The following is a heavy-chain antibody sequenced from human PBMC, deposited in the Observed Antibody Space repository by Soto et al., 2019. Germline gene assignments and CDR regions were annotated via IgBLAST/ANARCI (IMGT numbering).Heavy chain of an antibody. V-gene: IGHV1-69*13. J-gene: IGHJ6*02. D-gene: IGHD3-10*01. CDR2: IIPIFGTA. CDR1: GGTFSSYA. CDR3: ARGAYYYGSGSPKVPYYYYGMGV. Sequence: SSVKVSCKASGGTFSSYAISWVRQAPGQGLEWMGGIIPIFGTANYAQKFQGRVTITADESTSTAYMELSSLRSEDTAVYYCARGAYYYGSGSPKVPYYYYGMGVWGQGTTVTVSS.